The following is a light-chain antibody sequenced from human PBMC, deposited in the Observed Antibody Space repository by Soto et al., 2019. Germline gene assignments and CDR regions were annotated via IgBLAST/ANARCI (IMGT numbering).Light chain of an antibody. CDR1: QDIGTW. J-gene: IGKJ4*01. CDR3: QQANSFLFT. Sequence: IQMTQSPSSVSASVGDRVTITCRASQDIGTWLAWFQQKPGKAPQLLITSTSSLQSGVPSRFSGSGYGTDFTLTITSLQPEDFATYYCQQANSFLFTFGGGTKVEIK. V-gene: IGKV1-12*01. CDR2: STS.